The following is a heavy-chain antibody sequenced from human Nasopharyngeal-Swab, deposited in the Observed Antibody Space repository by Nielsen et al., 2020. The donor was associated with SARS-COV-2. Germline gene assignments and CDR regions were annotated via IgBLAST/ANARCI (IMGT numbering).Heavy chain of an antibody. V-gene: IGHV1-46*01. CDR2: INPSGGST. J-gene: IGHJ6*02. D-gene: IGHD6-19*01. CDR1: GYTFTGYY. Sequence: ASVKVSCKASGYTFTGYYMHWVRQAPAQGLEWMGIINPSGGSTSYAQKFQGRVTMTRDTSTSTVYMELSSLRSEDTAVYYCARDPTLAVETETTYYYYVMDVWGQGTTVTVSS. CDR3: ARDPTLAVETETTYYYYVMDV.